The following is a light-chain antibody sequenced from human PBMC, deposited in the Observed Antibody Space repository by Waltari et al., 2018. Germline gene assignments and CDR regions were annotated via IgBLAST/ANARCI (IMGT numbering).Light chain of an antibody. V-gene: IGKV1-39*01. Sequence: DILMTQFPSSLSASVGDRVTITCRASQRISRFLNWYQQKPGEAPNLLIYAVSTVQSGVPSRFSGSGSGTDFTLTISTLQPEDYATYYCQQGYSAPLTFGGGTKVEIK. CDR1: QRISRF. CDR2: AVS. CDR3: QQGYSAPLT. J-gene: IGKJ4*01.